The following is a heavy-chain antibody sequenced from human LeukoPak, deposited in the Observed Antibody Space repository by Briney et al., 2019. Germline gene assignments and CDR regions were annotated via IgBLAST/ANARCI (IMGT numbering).Heavy chain of an antibody. V-gene: IGHV1-46*01. J-gene: IGHJ6*03. D-gene: IGHD6-13*01. CDR3: ARALSGAAAGINPYYYMDV. CDR1: GYTFTSYY. Sequence: ASVKVSCKASGYTFTSYYMHWVRQAPGQGLEWMGIINPSGGSTSYAQKFQGRVTMTRDMSTSTVYMELSSLRSEDTAVYYCARALSGAAAGINPYYYMDVWGKGTTVTVSS. CDR2: INPSGGST.